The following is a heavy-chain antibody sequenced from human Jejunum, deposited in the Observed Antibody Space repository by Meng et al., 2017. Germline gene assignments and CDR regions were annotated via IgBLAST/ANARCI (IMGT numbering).Heavy chain of an antibody. CDR3: AREVTPVDGYYFDY. Sequence: SDTLSLPCSVSGDSISTYYWSWFRQPPGKGLEWLGYIHNTGSTNYNPSLKSRVTISLDTSKKQFSLKLSAVTAADTAVYYCAREVTPVDGYYFDYWGQGMLVTVSS. V-gene: IGHV4-59*01. CDR1: GDSISTYY. J-gene: IGHJ4*02. CDR2: IHNTGST. D-gene: IGHD4-11*01.